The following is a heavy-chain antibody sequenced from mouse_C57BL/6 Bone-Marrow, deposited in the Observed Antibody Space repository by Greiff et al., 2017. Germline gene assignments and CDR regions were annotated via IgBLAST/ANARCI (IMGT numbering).Heavy chain of an antibody. Sequence: QVQLQQPGAELVMPGASVKLSCKASGYTFTSYWMHWVKQRPGQGLEWIGEIDPSDSYTNYYQQFNGKSTLTVDKSASTAYMQLRRLTSEDSAVNYCARGAGNQIGYYFDYWGQGTTLTVSS. J-gene: IGHJ2*01. V-gene: IGHV1-69*01. D-gene: IGHD2-4*01. CDR3: ARGAGNQIGYYFDY. CDR2: IDPSDSYT. CDR1: GYTFTSYW.